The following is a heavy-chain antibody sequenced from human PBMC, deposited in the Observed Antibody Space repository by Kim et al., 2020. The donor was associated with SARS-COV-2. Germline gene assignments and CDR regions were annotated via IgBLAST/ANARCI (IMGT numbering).Heavy chain of an antibody. CDR2: TSGRT. J-gene: IGHJ4*02. V-gene: IGHV4-4*07. Sequence: TSGRTNYTPSLQSRVTMSVDMSKNPFSLKLSSVTAADTAVYYCASALGHWGQGTLVTVSS. CDR3: ASALGH. D-gene: IGHD3-16*02.